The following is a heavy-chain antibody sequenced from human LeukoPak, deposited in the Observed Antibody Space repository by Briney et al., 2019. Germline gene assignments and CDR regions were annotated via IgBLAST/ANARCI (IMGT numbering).Heavy chain of an antibody. D-gene: IGHD7-27*01. Sequence: HAGGSLRLSCAASGFTFSSYAMSWVRQAPGKGLEWVSVISGSGGSTYYADSVKGRLTMSRDNTKNTLYLQMNSLRAEDTAVYYCAKASELGRGYFDHWGQGTLVSVSS. CDR2: ISGSGGST. V-gene: IGHV3-23*01. CDR1: GFTFSSYA. CDR3: AKASELGRGYFDH. J-gene: IGHJ4*02.